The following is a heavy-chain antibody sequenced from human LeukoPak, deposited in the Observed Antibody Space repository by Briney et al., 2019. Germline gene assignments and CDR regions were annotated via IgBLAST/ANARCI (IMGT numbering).Heavy chain of an antibody. CDR1: GGTFSSYA. CDR3: ARDGDYYGSGGGIDY. D-gene: IGHD3-10*01. CDR2: IIPIFGTA. V-gene: IGHV1-69*13. J-gene: IGHJ4*02. Sequence: SVKVSCKASGGTFSSYAISWVRQAPGQGLEWMGGIIPIFGTANYAQKFQGRVTITADESTSTAYMELSSLRSEDTAVYYCARDGDYYGSGGGIDYWGQGTLVTVSS.